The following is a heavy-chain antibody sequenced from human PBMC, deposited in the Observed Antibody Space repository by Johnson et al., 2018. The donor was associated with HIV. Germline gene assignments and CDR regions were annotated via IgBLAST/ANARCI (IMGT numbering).Heavy chain of an antibody. J-gene: IGHJ3*02. Sequence: VESGGGLEQPGRSLRLSCAASGFTFDDYVMHWVRQAPGKGLEWVSGITWNSGTIGYADSVKGRFTISRANVKNSLYLQMNSLRAEDTAVYYCAKGWDPMTTVNTFAFDIWGQGTMVTVSS. CDR3: AKGWDPMTTVNTFAFDI. D-gene: IGHD4-11*01. CDR1: GFTFDDYV. CDR2: ITWNSGTI. V-gene: IGHV3-9*01.